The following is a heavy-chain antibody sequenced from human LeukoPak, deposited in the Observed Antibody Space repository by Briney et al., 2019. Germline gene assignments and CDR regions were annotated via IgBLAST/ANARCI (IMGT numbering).Heavy chain of an antibody. CDR1: GGSFSGYY. CDR2: IYYSGST. V-gene: IGHV4-34*01. Sequence: PSETLSLTCAVYGGSFSGYYWSWIRQPPGKGLEYVGYIYYSGSTNYNPSLKSRVTMSLDTSKNQFSLKLSSVTATDTAVYYCARIPARGYSYGALDCWGQGTLVTVSS. D-gene: IGHD5-18*01. CDR3: ARIPARGYSYGALDC. J-gene: IGHJ4*02.